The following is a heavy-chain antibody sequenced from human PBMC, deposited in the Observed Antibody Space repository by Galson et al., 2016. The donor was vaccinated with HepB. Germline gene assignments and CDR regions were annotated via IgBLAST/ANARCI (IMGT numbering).Heavy chain of an antibody. CDR1: GDSVTSDITT. D-gene: IGHD5-18*01. J-gene: IGHJ6*02. CDR3: TRGYMQTGMNV. V-gene: IGHV6-1*01. CDR2: TYYRSKWFT. Sequence: CAISGDSVTSDITTWNWIRQSPSRGLEWLGRTYYRSKWFTDYAVSVEGRITINSDISRNQFSLQLDSVTPDDTAAYFGTRGYMQTGMNVWGQGTTVTVSS.